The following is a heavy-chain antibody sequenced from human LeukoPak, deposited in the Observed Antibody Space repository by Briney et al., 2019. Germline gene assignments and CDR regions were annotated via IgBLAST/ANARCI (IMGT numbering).Heavy chain of an antibody. D-gene: IGHD3-16*01. CDR3: AKDLGALSSFDY. CDR2: ISGSGGST. V-gene: IGHV3-23*01. Sequence: GGSLRLSCAASGFTFSSYAMSWVRQAPGKGLEWVSAISGSGGSTYYADSVKGRFTISRDNSKNTLYLQMNSLRAEDTAVYCCAKDLGALSSFDYWGQGTLVTVSS. J-gene: IGHJ4*02. CDR1: GFTFSSYA.